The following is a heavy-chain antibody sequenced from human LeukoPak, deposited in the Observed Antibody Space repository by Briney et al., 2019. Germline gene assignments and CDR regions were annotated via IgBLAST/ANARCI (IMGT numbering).Heavy chain of an antibody. Sequence: QPGGSLRLSCAASGFTFSSYAMSWVRQAPGKGLECVSVISGSGGSTHYADSVKGRLTISRDNSKNTLYLQMNSLRAEDTAVYYCAKGSNRGVATIDYWGQGTLVTVSS. CDR1: GFTFSSYA. CDR3: AKGSNRGVATIDY. CDR2: ISGSGGST. D-gene: IGHD5-12*01. V-gene: IGHV3-23*01. J-gene: IGHJ4*02.